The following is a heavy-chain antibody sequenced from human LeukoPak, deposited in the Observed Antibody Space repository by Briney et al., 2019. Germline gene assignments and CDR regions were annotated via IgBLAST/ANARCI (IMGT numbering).Heavy chain of an antibody. CDR1: GFTFNVYT. Sequence: GGSLRLSCAASGFTFNVYTMTWVRQAPGKGLEWVSIVSDNGGSTYYADSVKGRFTISRDNAKNSLYLQMNSLRAEDTAVYYCARSAGSGYWGQGTLVAVSS. J-gene: IGHJ4*02. CDR3: ARSAGSGY. CDR2: VSDNGGST. D-gene: IGHD3-10*01. V-gene: IGHV3-23*01.